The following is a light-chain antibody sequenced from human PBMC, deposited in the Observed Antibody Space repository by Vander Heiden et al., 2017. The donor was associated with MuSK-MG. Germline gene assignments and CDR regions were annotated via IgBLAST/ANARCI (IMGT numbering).Light chain of an antibody. CDR3: QQSYSTPYT. CDR1: QSISSY. J-gene: IGKJ2*01. Sequence: DIQMTQSPSSLSASVGDRVTITCRVSQSISSYLNWYQQKPGKAPKLLIYAASSLQSGVPSRFSGRGSGTDFTLTISSLQPEDFATYYCQQSYSTPYTFGQGTKLEIK. CDR2: AAS. V-gene: IGKV1-39*01.